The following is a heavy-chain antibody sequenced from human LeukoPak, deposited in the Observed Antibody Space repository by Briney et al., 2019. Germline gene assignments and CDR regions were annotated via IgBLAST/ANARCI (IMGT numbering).Heavy chain of an antibody. CDR3: AKGSFQFDY. D-gene: IGHD2/OR15-2a*01. CDR2: ISYDGSNK. CDR1: GFTFSSYG. Sequence: GRSLRLSCAASGFTFSSYGMHWVRQAPGKGLEWVAVISYDGSNKYYADSVEGRFTISRDNSKNTLYLQMNSLRAEDTAVYYCAKGSFQFDYWGQGTLVTVSS. J-gene: IGHJ4*02. V-gene: IGHV3-30*18.